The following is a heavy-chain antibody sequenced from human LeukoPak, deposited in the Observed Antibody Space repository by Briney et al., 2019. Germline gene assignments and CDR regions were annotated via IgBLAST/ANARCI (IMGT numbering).Heavy chain of an antibody. J-gene: IGHJ5*02. D-gene: IGHD2-15*01. CDR1: GGSFGCCY. CDR3: ARGGRRSVITVVVVAAKHWFDP. Sequence: SEPLSLTCAVYGGSFGCCYWSCIRQPPGKGLEWIGEIKHSGSTNYNPSVKSRFTISGDTSKNQFSLKLNSVTAADTAVYYCARGGRRSVITVVVVAAKHWFDPWGQGTLVTVSS. CDR2: IKHSGST. V-gene: IGHV4-34*01.